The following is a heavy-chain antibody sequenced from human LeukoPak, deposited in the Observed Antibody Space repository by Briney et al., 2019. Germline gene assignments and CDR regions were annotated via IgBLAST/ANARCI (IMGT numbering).Heavy chain of an antibody. CDR1: RYTFTSSG. V-gene: IGHV1-18*01. J-gene: IGHJ4*02. D-gene: IGHD6-19*01. CDR2: ISAYNGNT. Sequence: GASAKVSCKPSRYTFTSSGISSVRHAPGQGREWMGWISAYNGNTNYAQKLQGRVTMTTDTSTNTAYMELRSLRSDDTAVYYCARSSSGWQDDYWGQGTLVTVSS. CDR3: ARSSSGWQDDY.